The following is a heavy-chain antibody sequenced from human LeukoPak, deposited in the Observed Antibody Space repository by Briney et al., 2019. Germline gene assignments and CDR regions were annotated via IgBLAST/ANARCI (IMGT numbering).Heavy chain of an antibody. Sequence: GGSLRLSCAASGFTFSSYSMNCVRQAPGKGLEWVSSISSSSSYIYYADSVKGRFTISRDNAKNSLYLQMNSLRAEDTAVYYCARDGVQVRSDYYGMDVWGQGTTVTVSS. V-gene: IGHV3-21*01. J-gene: IGHJ6*02. CDR3: ARDGVQVRSDYYGMDV. CDR1: GFTFSSYS. CDR2: ISSSSSYI.